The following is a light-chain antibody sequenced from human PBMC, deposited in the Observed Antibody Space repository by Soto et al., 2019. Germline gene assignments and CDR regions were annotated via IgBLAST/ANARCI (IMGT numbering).Light chain of an antibody. Sequence: EIVLTQSPGTLSLSPGERATLSCRASQSVGSSLAWYQQKLGQAPRLLIYGASTRTTGIPDRFSGSGSGTEFTLTITSLQSEDFATYYCQQCNDWPPLTFGGGTKGDI. V-gene: IGKV3D-15*01. CDR2: GAS. J-gene: IGKJ4*01. CDR1: QSVGSS. CDR3: QQCNDWPPLT.